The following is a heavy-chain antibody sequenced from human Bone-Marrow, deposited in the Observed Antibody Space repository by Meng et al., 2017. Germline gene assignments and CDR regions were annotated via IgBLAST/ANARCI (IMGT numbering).Heavy chain of an antibody. CDR2: MNPNSGTT. Sequence: QVQLCPSGAEVKKPGASMKVSCKASGYTFTSYDINWVRQATGQGLEWMGVMNPNSGTTGYAQKFQGRVTMTRNTSMSTAYMELSSLRSEDTAVYYCARRYSYGARRNFDYWGQGTLVTVSS. D-gene: IGHD5-18*01. CDR3: ARRYSYGARRNFDY. CDR1: GYTFTSYD. J-gene: IGHJ4*02. V-gene: IGHV1-8*01.